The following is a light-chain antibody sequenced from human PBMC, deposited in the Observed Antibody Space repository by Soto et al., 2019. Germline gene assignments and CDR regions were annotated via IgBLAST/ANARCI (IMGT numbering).Light chain of an antibody. J-gene: IGKJ4*01. V-gene: IGKV4-1*01. CDR2: WAS. CDR1: QSVLYSSNSKNS. CDR3: QQYYSTPLT. Sequence: DIVMTQSPDSLAMSLGERATINCKSSQSVLYSSNSKNSLAWYQQKPGQPPKLLIYWASTRESGVPDRFSGSGSCTDFTLTISSLQAEDVAVYYCQQYYSTPLTFGGGTKVEIK.